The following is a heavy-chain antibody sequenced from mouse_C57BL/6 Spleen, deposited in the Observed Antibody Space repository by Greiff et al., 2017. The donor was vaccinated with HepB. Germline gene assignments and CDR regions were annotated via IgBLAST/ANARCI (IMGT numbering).Heavy chain of an antibody. V-gene: IGHV5-17*01. CDR3: ARLDGYLFAY. CDR2: ISSGSSTI. Sequence: EVQRVESGGGLVKPGGSLKLSCAASGFTFSDYGMHWVRQAPEKGLEWVAYISSGSSTIYYADTVKGRFTISRGNAKNTLCLQMASLRSEDTAMYYCARLDGYLFAYWGQGTLVTVSA. D-gene: IGHD2-3*01. J-gene: IGHJ3*01. CDR1: GFTFSDYG.